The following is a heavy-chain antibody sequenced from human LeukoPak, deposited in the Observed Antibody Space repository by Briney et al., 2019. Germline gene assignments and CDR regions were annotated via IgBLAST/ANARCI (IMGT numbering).Heavy chain of an antibody. Sequence: ASVKVSCKASGYTFTSYGISWARQAPGQGLEWMGRLNPNSGNTEYTQKFLGRVTMTRDTSISTAYMELSGLTSDDTAIYYCARQRGLGYFDYWGQGVLVTVSS. J-gene: IGHJ4*02. D-gene: IGHD2-15*01. CDR1: GYTFTSYG. CDR2: LNPNSGNT. CDR3: ARQRGLGYFDY. V-gene: IGHV1-2*06.